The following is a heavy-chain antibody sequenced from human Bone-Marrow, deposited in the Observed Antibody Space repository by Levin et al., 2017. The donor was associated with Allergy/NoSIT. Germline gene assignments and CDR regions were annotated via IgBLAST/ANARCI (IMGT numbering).Heavy chain of an antibody. J-gene: IGHJ4*02. CDR1: GFTFSSYG. D-gene: IGHD6-19*01. CDR2: ISYDGSNK. Sequence: PGGSLRLSCAASGFTFSSYGMHWVRQAPGKGLEWVAVISYDGSNKYYADSVKGRFTISRDNSKNTLYLQMNSLRAEDTAVYYCAKDRQWLVLLSWGQGTLVTVSS. V-gene: IGHV3-30*18. CDR3: AKDRQWLVLLS.